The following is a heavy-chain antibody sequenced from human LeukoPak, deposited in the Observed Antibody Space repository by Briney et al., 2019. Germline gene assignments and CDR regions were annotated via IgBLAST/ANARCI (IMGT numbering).Heavy chain of an antibody. CDR3: ARLGYCSSTSCYPALCFDY. Sequence: TSETLSLTCTVSGGSISSSSYYWGWIRQPPGKGLEWIGSIYYSGSTYYNPSLKSRVTISVGTSKNQFSLKLSSVTAADTAVYYCARLGYCSSTSCYPALCFDYWGQGTLVTVSS. CDR1: GGSISSSSYY. D-gene: IGHD2-2*01. CDR2: IYYSGST. J-gene: IGHJ4*02. V-gene: IGHV4-39*01.